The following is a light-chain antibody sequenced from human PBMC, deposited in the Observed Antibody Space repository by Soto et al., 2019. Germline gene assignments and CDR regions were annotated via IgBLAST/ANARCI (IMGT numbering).Light chain of an antibody. J-gene: IGKJ1*01. CDR2: GAS. CDR1: QSITSTY. CDR3: QQYNNLPPT. Sequence: ILVTQSPGTLSLSPGERATLSCRASQSITSTYLAWYQQKPGRAHRLLIYGASTRATGVPARFSGSGSGTEFTLTISSLQSEDFAVYYCQQYNNLPPTFGRGTKVDIK. V-gene: IGKV3-15*01.